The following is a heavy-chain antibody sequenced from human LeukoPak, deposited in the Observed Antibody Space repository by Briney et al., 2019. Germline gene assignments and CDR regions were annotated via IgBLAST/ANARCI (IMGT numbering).Heavy chain of an antibody. D-gene: IGHD6-13*01. Sequence: GGPLTLSCATSGFTFSRNGVHCARQAPAKGLEWVTVIWYDGSSEYYADSVKGRFTISRDNSKNTLYLQMNNLTGPDTAVYYCARHKISWPSSYFDYWGQGTLVTVSS. CDR1: GFTFSRNG. V-gene: IGHV3-33*01. J-gene: IGHJ4*02. CDR2: IWYDGSSE. CDR3: ARHKISWPSSYFDY.